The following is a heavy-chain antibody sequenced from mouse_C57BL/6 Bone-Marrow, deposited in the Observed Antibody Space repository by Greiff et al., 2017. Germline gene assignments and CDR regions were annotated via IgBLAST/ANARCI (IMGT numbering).Heavy chain of an antibody. CDR1: GFNIKDYY. CDR2: IDPEDGET. Sequence: VQLQQSGAELVKPGASVKLSCTASGFNIKDYYMHWVKQRTEQGLEWIGRIDPEDGETKYAPKFQGKATITADTSSNTAYLQLSSLTSEDTAVDYCAYLLWLRHWYFDVWGTGTTVTVSS. CDR3: AYLLWLRHWYFDV. D-gene: IGHD2-2*01. V-gene: IGHV14-2*01. J-gene: IGHJ1*03.